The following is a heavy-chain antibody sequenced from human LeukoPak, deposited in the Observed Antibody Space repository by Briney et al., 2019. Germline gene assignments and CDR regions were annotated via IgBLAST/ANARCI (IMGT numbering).Heavy chain of an antibody. D-gene: IGHD2-21*01. CDR3: ARDSSEFRSLIPH. CDR1: GGTFSRYA. CDR2: IIPIFETA. Sequence: GASVKVSCKASGGTFSRYAISWVRQSPGQGLEWMGGIIPIFETANYAQKFQGRVTITADESTSTAYMELSSLRSEDTAMYYCARDSSEFRSLIPHWGQGTLVTVSS. V-gene: IGHV1-69*13. J-gene: IGHJ1*01.